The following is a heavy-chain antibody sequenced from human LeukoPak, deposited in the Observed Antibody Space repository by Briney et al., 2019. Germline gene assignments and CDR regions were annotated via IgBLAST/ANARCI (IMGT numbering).Heavy chain of an antibody. J-gene: IGHJ4*02. D-gene: IGHD1-26*01. CDR1: RYTLTELS. CDR3: ATYPYRRNQVGASLWDYFDY. V-gene: IGHV1-24*01. CDR2: FYPEDGET. Sequence: ASVKVSCKVSRYTLTELSMHWVRQAPGKGLEWMGGFYPEDGETIYAQKFQGRVTMTEDTSTDTAYMELSSLRSEDTAVYYCATYPYRRNQVGASLWDYFDYWGQGTLVTVSS.